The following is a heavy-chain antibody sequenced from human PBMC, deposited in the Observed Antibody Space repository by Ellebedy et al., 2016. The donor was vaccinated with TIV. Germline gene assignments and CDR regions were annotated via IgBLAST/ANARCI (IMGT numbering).Heavy chain of an antibody. D-gene: IGHD2-8*02. CDR1: GFTFSTNW. J-gene: IGHJ4*02. CDR2: INEDGSTT. Sequence: GGSLRLSXAASGFTFSTNWMHWVRQPPGKGLVWVSRINEDGSTTTYADSVKGRFTISRDNAKSTLYLQMNTLRAEDTAVYYCVRDMSGASDYWGQGTLVTVSS. V-gene: IGHV3-74*01. CDR3: VRDMSGASDY.